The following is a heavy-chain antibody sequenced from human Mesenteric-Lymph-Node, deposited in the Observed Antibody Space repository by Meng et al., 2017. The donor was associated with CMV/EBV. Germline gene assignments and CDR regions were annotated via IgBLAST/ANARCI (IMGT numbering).Heavy chain of an antibody. V-gene: IGHV3-21*01. D-gene: IGHD4-23*01. Sequence: GESLKISCAASGFTFSSYSMNWVRQAPGKGLEWVSSISSSSSYIYYADSVKGRFTISRDNAKNSLYLQMNSLRAEDTAVYYCAKAGDFGGNSGVDYWGQGTLVTVSS. CDR1: GFTFSSYS. J-gene: IGHJ4*02. CDR3: AKAGDFGGNSGVDY. CDR2: ISSSSSYI.